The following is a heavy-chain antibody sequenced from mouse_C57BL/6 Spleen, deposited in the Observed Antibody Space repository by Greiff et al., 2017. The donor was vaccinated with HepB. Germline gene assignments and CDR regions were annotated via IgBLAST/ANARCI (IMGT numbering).Heavy chain of an antibody. D-gene: IGHD1-1*01. CDR2: INPYNGDT. J-gene: IGHJ4*01. CDR1: GYSFTGYF. Sequence: VQLKQSGPELVKPGDSVKISCKASGYSFTGYFMNWVMQSHGKSLEWIGRINPYNGDTFYNQKFKGKATLTVDKSSSTAHMELRSLTSEDSAVYYCARRRGGSSNYYAMDYWGQGTSVTVSS. CDR3: ARRRGGSSNYYAMDY. V-gene: IGHV1-20*01.